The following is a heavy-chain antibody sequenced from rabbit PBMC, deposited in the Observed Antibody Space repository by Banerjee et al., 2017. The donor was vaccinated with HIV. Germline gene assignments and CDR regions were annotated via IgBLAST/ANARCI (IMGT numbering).Heavy chain of an antibody. V-gene: IGHV1S45*01. CDR3: ARDLAGVIGWNFNL. CDR1: GFSFSSDYW. D-gene: IGHD4-1*01. CDR2: IDLGSSGNT. J-gene: IGHJ4*01. Sequence: QQQLEESGGGLVKPGGTLTLTCKASGFSFSSDYWMCWVRQAPGKGLEWITCIDLGSSGNTWYASWAKGPFTISKTSSTTVTLQMTSLTAADTATYFCARDLAGVIGWNFNLWGPGTLVTVS.